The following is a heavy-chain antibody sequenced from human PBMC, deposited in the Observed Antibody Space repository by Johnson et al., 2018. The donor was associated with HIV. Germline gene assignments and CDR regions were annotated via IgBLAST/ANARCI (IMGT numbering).Heavy chain of an antibody. CDR2: IWYDGSNK. J-gene: IGHJ3*02. D-gene: IGHD6-13*01. Sequence: QGQLVDSGGGVVQPGKSLRLSCAASGFTFSGYAIHWVRQAPGKGLEWVAVIWYDGSNKYYADSVKGRFTISRDNSKNTLYLQMNSLRAEDTAMYQCAKDSAAAGRGEAFDIWGQGTMVTVSS. CDR3: AKDSAAAGRGEAFDI. V-gene: IGHV3-33*06. CDR1: GFTFSGYA.